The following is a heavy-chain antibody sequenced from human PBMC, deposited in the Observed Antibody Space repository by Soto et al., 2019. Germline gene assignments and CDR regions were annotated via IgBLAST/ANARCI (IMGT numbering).Heavy chain of an antibody. CDR3: ARVAVEMSTIHVFDY. CDR1: GFTFSSYA. D-gene: IGHD1-1*01. CDR2: ISYDGSNK. Sequence: QVQLVESGGGVVQPGRSLRLSCAASGFTFSSYAMHWVRQAPGKGLEWVAVISYDGSNKYYADSVKGRSTISRDNSKNTLYLQMNGLRAEDTAVYYCARVAVEMSTIHVFDYWGQGTLVTVSS. J-gene: IGHJ4*02. V-gene: IGHV3-30-3*01.